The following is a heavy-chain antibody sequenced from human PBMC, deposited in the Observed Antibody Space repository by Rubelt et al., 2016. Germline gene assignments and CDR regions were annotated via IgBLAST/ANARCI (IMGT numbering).Heavy chain of an antibody. CDR3: ARDNGIAAAGFDY. CDR2: INSDGSST. D-gene: IGHD6-13*01. J-gene: IGHJ4*02. V-gene: IGHV3-74*01. Sequence: INSDGSSTSYADSVKGRFTISRDNSKNTLYLQMNSLRAEDTAVYYCARDNGIAAAGFDYWGQGTLVTVSS.